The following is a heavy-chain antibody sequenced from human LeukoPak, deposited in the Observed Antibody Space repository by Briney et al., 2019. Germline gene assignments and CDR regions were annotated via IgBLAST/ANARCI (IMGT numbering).Heavy chain of an antibody. J-gene: IGHJ4*02. V-gene: IGHV4-39*01. CDR1: GDFISNGAYY. CDR3: ARLCQVTSCARFEY. D-gene: IGHD2-21*02. Sequence: PSETLSLTCSVSGDFISNGAYYWGWIRQPPGKGLEWIGSIYYSGSIFYNSSLESRINMYVDTSKNHFYLNLRSVTAADTAVYYCARLCQVTSCARFEYWGQGALVTVSS. CDR2: IYYSGSI.